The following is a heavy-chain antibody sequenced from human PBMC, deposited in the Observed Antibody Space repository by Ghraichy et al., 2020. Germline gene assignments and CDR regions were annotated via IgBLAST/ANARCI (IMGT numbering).Heavy chain of an antibody. CDR1: GFTVSSNY. Sequence: GESLNISCAASGFTVSSNYMSWVRQAPGKGLEWVSIFYTDGNIYYADSVKGRFTISKDHSKNTLYLQMNSLRAEDTAVYYCARGSYGDPFDTWGQGTLVTVSS. CDR3: ARGSYGDPFDT. CDR2: FYTDGNI. D-gene: IGHD4-17*01. J-gene: IGHJ4*02. V-gene: IGHV3-53*01.